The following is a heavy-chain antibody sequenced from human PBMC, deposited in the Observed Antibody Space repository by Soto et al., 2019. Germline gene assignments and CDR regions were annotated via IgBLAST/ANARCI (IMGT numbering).Heavy chain of an antibody. D-gene: IGHD5-18*01. Sequence: QLQLQESGPGLVKPSETLSLTCTVSGGSISSSSYYWGWIRQPPGKGLEWIGSIYYSGSTYYNPSLKSRVTISVDTSKNQFSLKLSSVTAADTAVYYCASPSRGNRALHAFDIWGQGTMVTVSS. V-gene: IGHV4-39*01. CDR3: ASPSRGNRALHAFDI. J-gene: IGHJ3*02. CDR1: GGSISSSSYY. CDR2: IYYSGST.